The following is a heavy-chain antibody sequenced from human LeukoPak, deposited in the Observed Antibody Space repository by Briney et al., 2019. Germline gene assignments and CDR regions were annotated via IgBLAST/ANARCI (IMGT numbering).Heavy chain of an antibody. CDR3: ARDAIAAAGTGFDY. V-gene: IGHV1-69*05. J-gene: IGHJ4*02. Sequence: ASVKVSCKTPEGTFNNYAITWVRQAPGQGLEWMGVFIPIFGTANYAQKFQGRVTMTRDMSTSTVYMELSSLRSEDTAVYYCARDAIAAAGTGFDYWGQGTLVTVSS. CDR2: FIPIFGTA. D-gene: IGHD6-13*01. CDR1: EGTFNNYA.